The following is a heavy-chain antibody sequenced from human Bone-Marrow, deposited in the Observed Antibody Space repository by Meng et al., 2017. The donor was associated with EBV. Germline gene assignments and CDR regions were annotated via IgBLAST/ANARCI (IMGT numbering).Heavy chain of an antibody. V-gene: IGHV1-69*01. CDR2: IIPIFGTA. D-gene: IGHD2-2*01. CDR3: ARVCSVPAAPETDNWFDP. Sequence: VRLVDAGVRVKNPGSSVKVSSKASGRTCSSYAISWVRQAPGQGLEWMGGIIPIFGTANYAQKFQGRVTITADESTSTAYMELSSLRSDDTAVYYCARVCSVPAAPETDNWFDPWGQGTLVTVSS. CDR1: GRTCSSYA. J-gene: IGHJ5*02.